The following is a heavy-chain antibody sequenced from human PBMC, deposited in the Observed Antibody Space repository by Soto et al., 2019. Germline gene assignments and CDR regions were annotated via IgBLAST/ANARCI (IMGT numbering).Heavy chain of an antibody. Sequence: QVQLVESGGGVVQPGMSLRLSCAASGLNFRSYGMHWVRQAPGKGLECVAVISYDGSNKYYADSVKGRFTISRDNSKNTLYLQMNSLRPEDTAVYYCAKDQAVATLYYYYGMDVWGQGTTVTVSS. CDR2: ISYDGSNK. D-gene: IGHD6-19*01. CDR1: GLNFRSYG. J-gene: IGHJ6*02. CDR3: AKDQAVATLYYYYGMDV. V-gene: IGHV3-30*18.